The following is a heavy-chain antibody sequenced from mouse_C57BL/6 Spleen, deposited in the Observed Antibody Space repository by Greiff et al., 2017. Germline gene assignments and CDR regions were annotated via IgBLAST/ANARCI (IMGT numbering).Heavy chain of an antibody. Sequence: QVQLKQSGPELVKPGASVKISCKASGYAFSSSWMNWVKQRPGKGLEWIGRIYPGDGDTNYNGKFKGKATLTADKSSSTAYMQLSSLTSEDSAVYFCARQGDGYAMDYWGQGTSVTVSS. CDR3: ARQGDGYAMDY. J-gene: IGHJ4*01. V-gene: IGHV1-82*01. D-gene: IGHD3-3*01. CDR2: IYPGDGDT. CDR1: GYAFSSSW.